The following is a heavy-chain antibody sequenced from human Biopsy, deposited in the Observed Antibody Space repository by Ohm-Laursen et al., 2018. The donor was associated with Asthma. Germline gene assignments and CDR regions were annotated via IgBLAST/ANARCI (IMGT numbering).Heavy chain of an antibody. CDR1: RFTYE. J-gene: IGHJ5*02. V-gene: IGHV3-30*07. CDR3: ARGREGSGSYFTSHWFDP. Sequence: SLRLSCTASRFTYEMHWVRQAPGKGLEWVGVISKDASTQDYADSVKGRFTMARDNSKNTLDLQMNSLRVEDTAVYYCARGREGSGSYFTSHWFDPWGQGTLVTVSS. CDR2: ISKDASTQ. D-gene: IGHD3-10*01.